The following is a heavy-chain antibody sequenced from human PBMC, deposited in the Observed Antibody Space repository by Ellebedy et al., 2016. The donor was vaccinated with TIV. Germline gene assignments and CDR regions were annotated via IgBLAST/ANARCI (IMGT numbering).Heavy chain of an antibody. CDR1: GFTFDDYG. Sequence: GESLKISXAASGFTFDDYGMSWVRQAPGKGLEWVSGINWNGGSTGYADSVKGRFTISRDNSKNTLYLQMNSLRAEDTAVYYCARSGYSYMFRAFDIWGQGTMVTVSS. CDR3: ARSGYSYMFRAFDI. CDR2: INWNGGST. D-gene: IGHD5-18*01. V-gene: IGHV3-20*04. J-gene: IGHJ3*02.